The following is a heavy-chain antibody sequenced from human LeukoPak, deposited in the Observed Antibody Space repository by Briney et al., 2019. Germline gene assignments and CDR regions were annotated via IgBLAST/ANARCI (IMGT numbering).Heavy chain of an antibody. CDR1: GGTFSSYA. Sequence: GASVKVSCKASGGTFSSYAISWVRQAPGQGLEWMGGIIPIFGTANYAQKFQGRVTITADESTSTAYMELSSLRSEDTAVYYCARALSIAARGSFDYWGQRTLVTVSS. CDR2: IIPIFGTA. D-gene: IGHD6-6*01. J-gene: IGHJ4*02. V-gene: IGHV1-69*13. CDR3: ARALSIAARGSFDY.